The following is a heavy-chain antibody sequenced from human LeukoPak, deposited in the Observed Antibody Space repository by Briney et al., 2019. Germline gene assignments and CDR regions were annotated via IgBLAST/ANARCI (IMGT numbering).Heavy chain of an antibody. J-gene: IGHJ3*02. D-gene: IGHD3-9*01. CDR1: GFTFSDYY. CDR2: ISRSGNTI. V-gene: IGHV3-11*01. Sequence: GGSLRLSCAASGFTFSDYYMSWIRQAPGKGLEWVSYISRSGNTIYYADSLKGRFTISRDNAKNSLYLQMNSLRAEDTAVYYCARGTDILTGYWFDAFDIWGQGTMVTVSS. CDR3: ARGTDILTGYWFDAFDI.